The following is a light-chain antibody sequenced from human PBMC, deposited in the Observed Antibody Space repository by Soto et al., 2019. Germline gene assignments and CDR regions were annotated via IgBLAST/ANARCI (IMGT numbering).Light chain of an antibody. CDR3: QQYNTSPLT. V-gene: IGKV1-5*03. CDR2: KAS. J-gene: IGKJ4*01. Sequence: DIQMTQSPSTLSASVGDRVTITCRASQSISTWLAWYQQKPGKAPKLLIYKASSLESGVPSRFSGSGSGTEFTLTISSLQPDDLATYYCQQYNTSPLTFGGGTTVEIK. CDR1: QSISTW.